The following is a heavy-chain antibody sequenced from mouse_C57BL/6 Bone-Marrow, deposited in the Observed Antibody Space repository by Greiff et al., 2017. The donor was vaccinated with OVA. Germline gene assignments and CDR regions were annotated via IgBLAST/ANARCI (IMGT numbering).Heavy chain of an antibody. Sequence: VQLQQSVAELVRPGASVKLSCTASGFNIKNTYMHWVKQRPEHGLEWIGRIDPANDNTKYAPKFQGKATMTADTSSNTAYLQLRSLSSEDTAVYCCARGNFGSSFYAMDYWGQGTSVTVSS. V-gene: IGHV14-3*01. CDR1: GFNIKNTY. CDR2: IDPANDNT. CDR3: ARGNFGSSFYAMDY. J-gene: IGHJ4*01. D-gene: IGHD1-1*01.